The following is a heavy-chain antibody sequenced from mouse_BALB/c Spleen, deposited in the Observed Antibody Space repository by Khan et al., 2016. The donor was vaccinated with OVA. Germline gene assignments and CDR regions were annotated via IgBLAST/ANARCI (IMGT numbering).Heavy chain of an antibody. CDR3: TRSGYGSFAY. J-gene: IGHJ3*01. V-gene: IGHV1S81*02. CDR2: INPNNGGT. D-gene: IGHD2-2*01. CDR1: GYTFTSYY. Sequence: VQLQQSGAELVKPGASVKLSCKASGYTFTSYYMYWVKQRPGQGLEWIGEINPNNGGTNFNEKFKSKATLTVDKSSSTAYMQLNNLTSEDSVVYYCTRSGYGSFAYWGQGTLVTVSA.